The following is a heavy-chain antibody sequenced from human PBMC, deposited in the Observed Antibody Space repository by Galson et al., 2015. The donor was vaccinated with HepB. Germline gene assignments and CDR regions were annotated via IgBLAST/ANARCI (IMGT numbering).Heavy chain of an antibody. CDR3: ARSQYDISTGHGYYYYGMDV. D-gene: IGHD3-9*01. J-gene: IGHJ6*02. Sequence: SLRLSCAASGFTFSSYWMHWVRQAPGKGLVWVSRINSDGSSTSYADSVKGRFTISRDNAKNTLYLQMSSLRAEDTAVYSCARSQYDISTGHGYYYYGMDVWGQGTTVTVSS. CDR2: INSDGSST. V-gene: IGHV3-74*01. CDR1: GFTFSSYW.